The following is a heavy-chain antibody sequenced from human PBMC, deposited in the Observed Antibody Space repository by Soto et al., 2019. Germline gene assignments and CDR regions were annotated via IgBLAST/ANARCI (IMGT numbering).Heavy chain of an antibody. CDR3: ARDLARDFDY. CDR1: GFTFGSYW. V-gene: IGHV3-74*01. Sequence: QGWGSLRLSCAASGFTFGSYWIHCGRQAPGKGLVWVSRINSDGSSTNYADSVKGRFTISRDNAKNTLYLQMHSLRAEDTAVYYCARDLARDFDYWGQGTLVTVSS. J-gene: IGHJ4*02. CDR2: INSDGSST.